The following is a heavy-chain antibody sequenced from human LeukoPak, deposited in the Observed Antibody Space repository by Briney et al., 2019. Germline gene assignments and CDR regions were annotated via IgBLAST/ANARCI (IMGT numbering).Heavy chain of an antibody. CDR1: GFTFSSHG. CDR3: ARVGYDILTGYQYYYYMDV. Sequence: PGGSLRLSCAASGFTFSSHGMSWVRQAPGKGLEWVSYISSSGSTIYYADSVKGRFTISRDNAKNSLYLQMNSLRAEDTAVYYCARVGYDILTGYQYYYYMDVWGKGTTVTVSS. V-gene: IGHV3-48*04. J-gene: IGHJ6*03. CDR2: ISSSGSTI. D-gene: IGHD3-9*01.